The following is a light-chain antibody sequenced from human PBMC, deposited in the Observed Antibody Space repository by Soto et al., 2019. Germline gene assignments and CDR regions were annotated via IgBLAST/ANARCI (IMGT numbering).Light chain of an antibody. J-gene: IGLJ1*01. CDR1: SSDVGAYTF. CDR3: SSYTSSSTHV. CDR2: DVS. V-gene: IGLV2-14*03. Sequence: QSALTQPASVSGSPGQSITISCTGTSSDVGAYTFVSWYQQHPDKVPKLMVFDVSRRPSGVSDRFSGSKSGNTASLTISGLQPEDEADYYCSSYTSSSTHVFGSGTKLTVL.